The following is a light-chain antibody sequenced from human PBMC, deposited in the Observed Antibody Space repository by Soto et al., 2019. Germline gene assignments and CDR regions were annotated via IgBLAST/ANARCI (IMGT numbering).Light chain of an antibody. V-gene: IGKV1-8*01. CDR3: QQYYSYPPMYT. CDR2: AAS. J-gene: IGKJ2*01. CDR1: QGISSY. Sequence: AIRMTQSPSSLSASTGDRVTITCRASQGISSYLAWYQQKPGKAPKLLIYAASTLQSGVPSRFSGSGSGTDFTLTISCLLSEDFATYYCQQYYSYPPMYTFGQGTKLEIK.